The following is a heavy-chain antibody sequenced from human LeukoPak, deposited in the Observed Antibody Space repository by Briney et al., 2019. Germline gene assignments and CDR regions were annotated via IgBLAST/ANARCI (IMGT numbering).Heavy chain of an antibody. D-gene: IGHD1-14*01. CDR1: GGSISSYY. CDR3: ATGGAATEYYFDY. V-gene: IGHV4-4*07. CDR2: IYASGST. J-gene: IGHJ4*02. Sequence: SETLSLTCTVSGGSISSYYWSWIRQPAGKGLEWIGRIYASGSTNYNPSLKSRVTISVDKSKNQFSLKLSSVTAADTAVYYCATGGAATEYYFDYWGQGTLVTVSS.